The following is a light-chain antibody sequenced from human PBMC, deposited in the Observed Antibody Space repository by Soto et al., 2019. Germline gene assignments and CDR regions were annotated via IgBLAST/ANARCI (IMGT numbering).Light chain of an antibody. J-gene: IGKJ3*01. V-gene: IGKV3-15*01. Sequence: EIVMTQSPVTLSVSPGERATLSCRASQSVSSNLAWYQQKPGQAPRLLIYAASTRATGIPARFSGNGSGTEFTLTISSLQSEDFAVYYCQQYNKWPLFTFGPGTKVDIK. CDR2: AAS. CDR1: QSVSSN. CDR3: QQYNKWPLFT.